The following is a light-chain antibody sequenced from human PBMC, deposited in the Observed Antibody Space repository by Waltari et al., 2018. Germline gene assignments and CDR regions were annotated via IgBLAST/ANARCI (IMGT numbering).Light chain of an antibody. CDR3: QQYDRSPQT. V-gene: IGKV3-20*01. Sequence: EIVLTQSPGTLSLSQGERAPLSCRASQSFSSSDLAWYQQTPGQAPRLVIYGASRRATGIPDRFSGSGSGTDFTLTITRLEPEDFAVYYCQQYDRSPQTFGQGTKVEIK. CDR1: QSFSSSD. J-gene: IGKJ1*01. CDR2: GAS.